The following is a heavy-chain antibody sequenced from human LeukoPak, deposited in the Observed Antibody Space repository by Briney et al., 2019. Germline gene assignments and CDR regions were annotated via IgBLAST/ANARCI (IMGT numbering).Heavy chain of an antibody. J-gene: IGHJ4*02. CDR2: ISWNSGSI. CDR3: AKERSSSFDY. Sequence: GRSLRLSCAASGFTFDDYAMHWVRQAPGKGLEWVSGISWNSGSIGYADSVEGRFTISRDNAKNSLYLQMNSLRAEDTALYYCAKERSSSFDYWGQGTLVTVSS. V-gene: IGHV3-9*01. CDR1: GFTFDDYA. D-gene: IGHD6-6*01.